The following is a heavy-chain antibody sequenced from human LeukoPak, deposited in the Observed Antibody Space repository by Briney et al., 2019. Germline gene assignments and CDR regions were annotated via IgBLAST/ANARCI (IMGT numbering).Heavy chain of an antibody. CDR3: ARAEGIAAAGTDFDY. CDR2: ISGSGGST. CDR1: GFTFSSYA. V-gene: IGHV3-23*01. D-gene: IGHD6-13*01. Sequence: GGSLRLSCAASGFTFSSYAMNWVRQAPGKGLEWVSAISGSGGSTYYADSVKGRFTISRDNSKNTLYVQMNSLRAEDTAVYYCARAEGIAAAGTDFDYWGQGTLVTVSS. J-gene: IGHJ4*02.